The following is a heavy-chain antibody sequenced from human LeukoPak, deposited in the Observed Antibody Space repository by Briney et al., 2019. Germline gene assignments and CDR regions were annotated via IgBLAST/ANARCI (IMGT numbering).Heavy chain of an antibody. CDR1: GGSISSGGYY. CDR3: ARSLSGPSPFDP. V-gene: IGHV4-30-2*01. J-gene: IGHJ5*02. Sequence: ASQTLSLTCTVSGGSISSGGYYWNWIRQPPGKGLEWIGYIYHSGSTYYNPSLKSRVTISVDRSKNQFSLKLSSVTAADTAVYYCARSLSGPSPFDPWGQGTLVTVSS. CDR2: IYHSGST. D-gene: IGHD3-3*01.